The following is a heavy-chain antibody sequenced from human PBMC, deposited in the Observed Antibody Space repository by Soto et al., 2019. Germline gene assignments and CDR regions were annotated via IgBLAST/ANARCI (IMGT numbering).Heavy chain of an antibody. CDR3: AKDKGSSSGLLDY. Sequence: EVQLVESGGGLVQPGRSLRLSCAASGFTFDDYAMHWVRQAPGKGLEWVSGSSWNSGSIGYADSVKGRFTISRDNAKNSLYLQMNSLRAEDTALYYCAKDKGSSSGLLDYWGQGTLVTVSS. J-gene: IGHJ4*02. CDR1: GFTFDDYA. D-gene: IGHD6-6*01. CDR2: SSWNSGSI. V-gene: IGHV3-9*01.